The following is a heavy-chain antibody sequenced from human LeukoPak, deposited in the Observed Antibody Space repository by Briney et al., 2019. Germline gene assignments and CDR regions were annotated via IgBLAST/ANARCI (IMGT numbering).Heavy chain of an antibody. CDR3: RTGYSSSWYQSGYYYYMDV. CDR1: GFTFSSYA. Sequence: GGSLGLSCAASGFTFSSYAMHWVRQAPGKGLEWVAVISYDGSNKYYADSVKGRFTISRDNSKNTLYLQMNSLRAEDTAVYYCRTGYSSSWYQSGYYYYMDVWGKGTTVTVSS. CDR2: ISYDGSNK. V-gene: IGHV3-30*04. D-gene: IGHD6-13*01. J-gene: IGHJ6*03.